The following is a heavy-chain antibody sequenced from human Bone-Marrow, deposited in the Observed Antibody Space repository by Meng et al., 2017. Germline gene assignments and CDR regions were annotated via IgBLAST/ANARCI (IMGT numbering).Heavy chain of an antibody. CDR2: ISYDGRNI. CDR1: GFTFDDYG. D-gene: IGHD6-19*01. Sequence: GESLKISCAASGFTFDDYGMSWVRQAPGKGLEWVAVISYDGRNIYYADSVKGRFTISRDNSKNTLYLQMNSLRPEDTALYYCARGVAVAGNYYYFYGMDVWGQGTTVTVSS. CDR3: ARGVAVAGNYYYFYGMDV. V-gene: IGHV3-30*03. J-gene: IGHJ6*02.